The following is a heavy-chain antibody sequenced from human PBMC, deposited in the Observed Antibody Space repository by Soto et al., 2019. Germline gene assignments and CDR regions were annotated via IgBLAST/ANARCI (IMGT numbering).Heavy chain of an antibody. CDR1: GGSVSRGSYY. J-gene: IGHJ6*02. CDR3: ARDGGGTAMARHYGMDV. Sequence: SETLSLTCTVSGGSVSRGSYYWSWIRQPPGKGLEWIGYIYYSGGTNYNPSLKSRVTISVDTSKNQFSLKLSSVTAADTAVYYCARDGGGTAMARHYGMDVWGQGTTVTVSS. CDR2: IYYSGGT. D-gene: IGHD5-18*01. V-gene: IGHV4-61*01.